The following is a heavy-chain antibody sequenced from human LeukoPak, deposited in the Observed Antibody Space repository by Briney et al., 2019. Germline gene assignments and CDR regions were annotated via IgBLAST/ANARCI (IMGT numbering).Heavy chain of an antibody. V-gene: IGHV3-23*01. CDR2: ISGGGGST. CDR1: GFTFSSYV. CDR3: AKEGVASGP. Sequence: GGSLRLSCAASGFTFSSYVMTWVRQAPGKGLEWVAGISGGGGSTHNADSVKGRFTISRDNSKNTLFLQMNSLRAEDTAVYYCAKEGVASGPWGQGTLVTVSS. D-gene: IGHD2-8*02. J-gene: IGHJ5*02.